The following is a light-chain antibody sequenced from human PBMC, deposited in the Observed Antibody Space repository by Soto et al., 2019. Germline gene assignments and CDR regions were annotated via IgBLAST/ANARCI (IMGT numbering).Light chain of an antibody. CDR1: SSDVGSYNL. CDR3: CSYAGSRTHVL. Sequence: QSVLTQPASVSGSPGQSITISCIGTSSDVGSYNLVSWYQQHPGKAPKVLIYEVSDLPSGVSNRFSGSKSGNTASLTISGLQAEDQAEYYCCSYAGSRTHVLFGGGTKLTVL. J-gene: IGLJ2*01. V-gene: IGLV2-23*02. CDR2: EVS.